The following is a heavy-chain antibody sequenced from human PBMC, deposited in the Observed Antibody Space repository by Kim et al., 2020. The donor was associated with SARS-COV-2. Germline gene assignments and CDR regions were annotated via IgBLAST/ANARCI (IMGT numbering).Heavy chain of an antibody. Sequence: SETLSLTCTVSDGSISSYYWSWIRQPPGKGLEWIGYIYYSGSTNYNPSLKSRVTISVDTSKNQFSLKLSSVTAADTAVYYCARNGIEMATITSWWFDPWGQGTLVTVSS. D-gene: IGHD5-12*01. CDR2: IYYSGST. CDR1: DGSISSYY. V-gene: IGHV4-59*01. J-gene: IGHJ5*02. CDR3: ARNGIEMATITSWWFDP.